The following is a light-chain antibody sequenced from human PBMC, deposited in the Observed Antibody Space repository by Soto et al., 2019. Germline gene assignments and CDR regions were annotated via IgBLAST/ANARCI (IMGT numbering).Light chain of an antibody. V-gene: IGLV1-51*01. CDR1: SSNIGNNY. Sequence: VLTQPPSVSAAPGQKVTISCSGSSSNIGNNYVSWYQQLPGTAPKLLIYDNNKRPSGIPDRFSGSKSGTSATLGITGLQTGDEADYYCGTWDSSLSAFVFGTGTKV. J-gene: IGLJ1*01. CDR3: GTWDSSLSAFV. CDR2: DNN.